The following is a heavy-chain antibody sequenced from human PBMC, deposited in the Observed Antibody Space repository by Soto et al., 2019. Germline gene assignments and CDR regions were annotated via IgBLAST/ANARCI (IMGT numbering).Heavy chain of an antibody. V-gene: IGHV1-46*01. CDR2: INPSGGST. J-gene: IGHJ4*02. CDR1: GYTFTSYY. D-gene: IGHD6-13*01. CDR3: ATGIFIAAAGNDFDY. Sequence: ASVKVSCKASGYTFTSYYMHWVRQAPGQGLEWMGIINPSGGSTSYAQKFQGRVTMTRDTSTSTVYMELSSLRSEDTAVYYCATGIFIAAAGNDFDYWGQGTLVTVSS.